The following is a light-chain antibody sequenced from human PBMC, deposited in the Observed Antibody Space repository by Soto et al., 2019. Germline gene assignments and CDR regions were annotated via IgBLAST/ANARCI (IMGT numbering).Light chain of an antibody. V-gene: IGKV1-5*01. CDR3: QQYNSYKT. CDR1: QSIRSS. Sequence: DIQMTQSPSTLSASVGDRVAITCRASQSIRSSLARYQQKPGKAPKLLIYDASSLESGVPSRFSGSGSGTEFTLTISSLQPDDFATYYCQQYNSYKTFGQGTKVDIK. J-gene: IGKJ1*01. CDR2: DAS.